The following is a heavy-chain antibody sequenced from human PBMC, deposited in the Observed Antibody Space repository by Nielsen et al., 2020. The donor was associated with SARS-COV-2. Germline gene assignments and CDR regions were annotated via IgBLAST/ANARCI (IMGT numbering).Heavy chain of an antibody. D-gene: IGHD1-26*01. CDR2: ISYNGISN. CDR3: ARVSGYSGSRRYFDY. CDR1: GFTFSSYG. Sequence: GGSLRLSCAASGFTFSSYGMHWVRQAPGKGLEWVAVISYNGISNYYAHSVRGRFTISRDNANHALFLQMNSLRAEDTAVYYCARVSGYSGSRRYFDYWGQGTLVTVSS. V-gene: IGHV3-30*03. J-gene: IGHJ4*02.